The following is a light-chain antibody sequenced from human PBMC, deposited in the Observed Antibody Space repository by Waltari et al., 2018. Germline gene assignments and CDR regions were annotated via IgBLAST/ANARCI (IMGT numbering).Light chain of an antibody. CDR2: DAS. CDR3: QQYGGSPLT. CDR1: QSVSRSY. J-gene: IGKJ4*01. V-gene: IGKV3-20*01. Sequence: EIVLTQSPGTLSLSPGERVTLSCRASQSVSRSYLAWYQQKPGQAPRLLIYDASNRATGIPDMFSGSGSGTDFTLTISRLEPEEFAVYYCQQYGGSPLTFGGGTKVEIK.